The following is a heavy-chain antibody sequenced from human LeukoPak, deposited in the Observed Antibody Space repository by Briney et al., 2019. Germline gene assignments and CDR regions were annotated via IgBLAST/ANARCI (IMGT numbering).Heavy chain of an antibody. D-gene: IGHD2-2*02. J-gene: IGHJ4*02. CDR1: GFTFSTYA. CDR3: ASYRNSDNWFYY. CDR2: ISGSGGST. V-gene: IGHV3-23*01. Sequence: PGGSLRLSCAASGFTFSTYAMGWVRQAPGKGLEWVSTISGSGGSTDYADSVKGRFTISRDNSKNTLYLQMNTLRAEDTAAYFCASYRNSDNWFYYWGQGTLVTVSS.